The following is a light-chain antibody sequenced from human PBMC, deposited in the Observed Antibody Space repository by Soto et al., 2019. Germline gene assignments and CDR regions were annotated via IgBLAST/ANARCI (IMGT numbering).Light chain of an antibody. J-gene: IGLJ1*01. Sequence: QSVLPQPPSASGTPGQRVTISCSGSSSNIGSNTVNWYQQLPGTAPKLLIYSNNQRPSGVPDRFSGSKSGTSASLAISGLQSEDEADYYCAAWDDSLNGYVFGTGTKGTVL. V-gene: IGLV1-44*01. CDR3: AAWDDSLNGYV. CDR1: SSNIGSNT. CDR2: SNN.